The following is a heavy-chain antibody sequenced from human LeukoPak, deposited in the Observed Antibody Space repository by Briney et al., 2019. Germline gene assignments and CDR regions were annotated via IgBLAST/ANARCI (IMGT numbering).Heavy chain of an antibody. CDR3: ARRIVLMVYARASWFDP. CDR2: INHSGST. V-gene: IGHV4-34*01. D-gene: IGHD2-8*01. Sequence: SETLSLTCAVYGGSFSGYYWSWLRQPPGKGLEGIGEINHSGSTNYNPSLKSRVTISVDTSKNQFSLKLSSVTAADTAVYYCARRIVLMVYARASWFDPWGQGTLVTVSS. CDR1: GGSFSGYY. J-gene: IGHJ5*02.